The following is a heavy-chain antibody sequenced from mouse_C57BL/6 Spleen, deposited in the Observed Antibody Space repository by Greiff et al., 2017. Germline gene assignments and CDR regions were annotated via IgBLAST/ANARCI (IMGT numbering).Heavy chain of an antibody. CDR2: INPYNGGT. V-gene: IGHV1-19*01. J-gene: IGHJ2*01. CDR1: GYTFTDYY. CDR3: ASRFDGDFDY. Sequence: VQLQQSGPVLVKPGASVKMSCKASGYTFTDYYMNWVKQSHGKSLEWIGVINPYNGGTSYNQKFKGKATLTVDKSSSTAYMELNSLTSEDSAVYYCASRFDGDFDYWGQGTTLTVSS.